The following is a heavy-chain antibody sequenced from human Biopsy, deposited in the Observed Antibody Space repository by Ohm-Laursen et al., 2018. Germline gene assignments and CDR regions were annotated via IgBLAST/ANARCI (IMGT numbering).Heavy chain of an antibody. Sequence: SLRLSCAAFGFMFSASWMSWVRQAPGKGLEWVANINPDGSVKYFADSVKGRFTISRDNAENSMYLQMSSLTVDDTAVYYCARDGRWGQGTLVTVSS. CDR1: GFMFSASW. CDR3: ARDGR. CDR2: INPDGSVK. J-gene: IGHJ4*02. D-gene: IGHD1-26*01. V-gene: IGHV3-7*01.